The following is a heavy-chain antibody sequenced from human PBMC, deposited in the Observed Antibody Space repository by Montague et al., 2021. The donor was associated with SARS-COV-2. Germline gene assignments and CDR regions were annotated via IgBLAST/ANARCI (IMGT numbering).Heavy chain of an antibody. CDR2: IYYSGST. CDR1: GGSISSSSYY. Sequence: SETLSLTCTVSGGSISSSSYYWGWIRQPPEKGLEWIGSIYYSGSTYYNPSLKSRVTISVDTSKNQFSLKLSSVTAADTAVYYCARHLVYCSSTSCYEGRFDPWGQGTLVTVSS. CDR3: ARHLVYCSSTSCYEGRFDP. V-gene: IGHV4-39*01. J-gene: IGHJ5*02. D-gene: IGHD2-2*01.